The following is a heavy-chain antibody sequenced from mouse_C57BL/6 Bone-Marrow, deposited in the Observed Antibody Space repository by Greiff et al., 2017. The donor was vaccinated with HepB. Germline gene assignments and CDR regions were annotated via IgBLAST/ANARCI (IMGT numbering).Heavy chain of an antibody. CDR1: GYTFTSYD. D-gene: IGHD1-1*01. CDR2: IYPRDGST. CDR3: ARDGITTVVAHWYFDV. V-gene: IGHV1-85*01. J-gene: IGHJ1*03. Sequence: QVQLQQSGPELVKPGASVKLSCKASGYTFTSYDINWVKQRPGQGLEWIGWIYPRDGSTKYNEKFKGKATWTVDTSSSTAYMELHSLTSEDSAVYFCARDGITTVVAHWYFDVWGTGTTVTVSS.